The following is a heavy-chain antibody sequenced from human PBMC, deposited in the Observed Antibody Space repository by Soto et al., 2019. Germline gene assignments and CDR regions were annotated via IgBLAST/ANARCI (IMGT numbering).Heavy chain of an antibody. J-gene: IGHJ6*02. V-gene: IGHV3-49*03. D-gene: IGHD6-19*01. Sequence: PGGSLRLSCTASGFTFGDYAMSWFRQAPGKGLGWVGFIRSTAYGGTTDYAASVKGRFTISRDDSKSIAYLQMNSLKTEDTAVYYCTRRSYSSGYNYYYGLDVRGQGTTVTVSS. CDR2: IRSTAYGGTT. CDR3: TRRSYSSGYNYYYGLDV. CDR1: GFTFGDYA.